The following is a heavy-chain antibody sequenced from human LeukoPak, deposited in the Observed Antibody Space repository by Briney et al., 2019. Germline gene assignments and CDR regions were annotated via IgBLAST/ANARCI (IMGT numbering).Heavy chain of an antibody. Sequence: ASVKVSCKASGYTFTSHDINWVRQATGQGLEWMGWMSPNSGDTGYAQKFQGRVTMTSDSSISTAYMELSSLRSEDTAIYYCARVWSARSMTTASFDPWGQGTLVTVSS. CDR1: GYTFTSHD. D-gene: IGHD4-17*01. CDR3: ARVWSARSMTTASFDP. CDR2: MSPNSGDT. V-gene: IGHV1-8*01. J-gene: IGHJ5*02.